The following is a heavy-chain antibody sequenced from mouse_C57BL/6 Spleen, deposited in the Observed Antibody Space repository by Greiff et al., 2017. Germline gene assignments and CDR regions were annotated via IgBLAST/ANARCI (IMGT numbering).Heavy chain of an antibody. J-gene: IGHJ3*01. CDR3: ARDDYGAWFAY. D-gene: IGHD1-1*01. CDR1: GFTFSDYG. V-gene: IGHV5-17*01. Sequence: EVQLQESGGGLVKPGGSLKLSCAASGFTFSDYGMHWVRQAPEKGLEWVAYISSGSSTIYYADTVKGRFTISRDNAKNTLFLQMTSLRSEDTAMYYCARDDYGAWFAYWGQGTLVTVSA. CDR2: ISSGSSTI.